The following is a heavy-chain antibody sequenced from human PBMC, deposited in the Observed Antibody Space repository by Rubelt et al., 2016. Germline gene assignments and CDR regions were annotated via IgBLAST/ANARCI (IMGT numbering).Heavy chain of an antibody. D-gene: IGHD6-19*01. CDR2: INPNSGGT. V-gene: IGHV1-2*06. Sequence: QVQLVQSGAEVKKPGASVKVSCKASGYTFTGYYMHWVRQAPGQGLEWVGRINPNSGGTNYAQQVQGRVTMTRDTSITTAYMELSRLRSDDTAVFYCARESSSGWYIDYWGQGTLVTVSS. CDR1: GYTFTGYY. CDR3: ARESSSGWYIDY. J-gene: IGHJ4*02.